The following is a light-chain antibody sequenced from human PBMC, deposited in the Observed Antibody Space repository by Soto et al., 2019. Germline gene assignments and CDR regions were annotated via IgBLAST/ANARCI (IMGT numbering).Light chain of an antibody. CDR1: QSISDY. CDR2: SAS. V-gene: IGKV1-39*01. Sequence: DIQMTQSPSSLSASIGDRVTITCRASQSISDYLNWYQQKPGNAPKLLIYSASTLHSGVPSRFSGSGSGTDFTLTISILQPEDFATYYCQQSYRTPRTFGQGTKVEIK. J-gene: IGKJ1*01. CDR3: QQSYRTPRT.